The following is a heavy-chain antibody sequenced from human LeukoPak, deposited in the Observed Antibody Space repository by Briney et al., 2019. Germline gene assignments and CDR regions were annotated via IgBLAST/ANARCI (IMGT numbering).Heavy chain of an antibody. J-gene: IGHJ4*02. CDR2: IYSGGNT. CDR3: ARAHDRGYYYGFDY. Sequence: GGSLRLSCAPSGFTFSTFAMNWVRQAPGKGLEWVSVIYSGGNTYYADSVQGRFTMSRENPKNTLYLQMNSLRAEDTAVYYCARAHDRGYYYGFDYWGQGTLVTVSS. CDR1: GFTFSTFA. D-gene: IGHD3-22*01. V-gene: IGHV3-66*01.